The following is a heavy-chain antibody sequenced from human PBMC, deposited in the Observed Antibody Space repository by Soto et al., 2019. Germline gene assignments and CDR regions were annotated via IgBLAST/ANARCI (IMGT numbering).Heavy chain of an antibody. Sequence: EVQLVESGGGLVQPGRSLRLSCAASGFTFDDYAMHWVRQAPGKGLEWVSGISWNSGSIGYADSVKGRFTISRDNAKNSLYLQMNSLRAEDTALYYCAKDRGGRLLGGWFDPWGQGTLVTVSS. CDR3: AKDRGGRLLGGWFDP. D-gene: IGHD3-10*01. CDR2: ISWNSGSI. CDR1: GFTFDDYA. V-gene: IGHV3-9*01. J-gene: IGHJ5*02.